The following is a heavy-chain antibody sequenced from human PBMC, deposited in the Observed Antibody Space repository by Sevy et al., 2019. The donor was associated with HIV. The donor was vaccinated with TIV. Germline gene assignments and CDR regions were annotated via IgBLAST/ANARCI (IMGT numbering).Heavy chain of an antibody. CDR2: ISNDGSNK. Sequence: GGSLRLSCAASGFTFSSYAMHWVRQAPGKGLEWEAVISNDGSNKNYADSVKGRFTISRDNSKNTLYLQMNSMRAEDTAVYYCARESVTREYFDYWGQGTLVTVSS. CDR3: ARESVTREYFDY. CDR1: GFTFSSYA. V-gene: IGHV3-30-3*01. D-gene: IGHD1-26*01. J-gene: IGHJ4*02.